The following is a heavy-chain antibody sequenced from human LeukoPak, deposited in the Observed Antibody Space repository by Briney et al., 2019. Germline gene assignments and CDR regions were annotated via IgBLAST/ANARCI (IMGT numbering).Heavy chain of an antibody. Sequence: SETLSLTCTVSGGSISSSSYYWGWIRQPPGKGLEWIGSIYYSGSTYYNPSLKSRVTISVDTSKNQFSLKLSSVTAADTAVYYCARDPSGHFDYWGQGTLVTVSS. CDR3: ARDPSGHFDY. J-gene: IGHJ4*02. CDR2: IYYSGST. D-gene: IGHD3-10*01. CDR1: GGSISSSSYY. V-gene: IGHV4-39*07.